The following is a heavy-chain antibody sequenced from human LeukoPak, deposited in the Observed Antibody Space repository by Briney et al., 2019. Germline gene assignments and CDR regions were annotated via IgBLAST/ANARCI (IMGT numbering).Heavy chain of an antibody. CDR2: IGGSGGST. D-gene: IGHD1-1*01. J-gene: IGHJ5*02. Sequence: PGGSLRLSCAASGFTFSSYAMSWVRQAPGKGLEWVSAIGGSGGSTYYADSVKGRFTISRDNSKNTLYLQMNSLRAEDTAVYYCAKSSHISTGGRTLNWFDPWGQGTLVTVSS. V-gene: IGHV3-23*01. CDR3: AKSSHISTGGRTLNWFDP. CDR1: GFTFSSYA.